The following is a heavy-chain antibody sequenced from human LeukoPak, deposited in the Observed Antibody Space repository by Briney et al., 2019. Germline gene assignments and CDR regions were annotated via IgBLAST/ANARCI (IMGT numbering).Heavy chain of an antibody. V-gene: IGHV4-59*01. CDR3: ARDLGKLDAFDI. Sequence: SGTLSLTCTVSGGSISSYYWSWIRQPPGKGLEWIGYIYYSGSTNYNPSLKSRVTISVDTYKNQFSLKLSSVTAADTAVYYCARDLGKLDAFDIWGQGTMVTVYS. D-gene: IGHD3-16*01. CDR1: GGSISSYY. CDR2: IYYSGST. J-gene: IGHJ3*02.